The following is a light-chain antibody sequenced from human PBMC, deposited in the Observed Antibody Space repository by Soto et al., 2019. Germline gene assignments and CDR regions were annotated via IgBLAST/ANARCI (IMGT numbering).Light chain of an antibody. J-gene: IGKJ1*01. CDR2: KAS. CDR1: QTISSW. V-gene: IGKV1-5*03. CDR3: QHYNSYSEA. Sequence: EIQLTQSQSSLSASVGDRVTITCRASQTISSWLAWYQQKPGKAPKLLIYKASTLKSGVPSRFSGSGSGTEFTLTISSLQPDDFATYYCQHYNSYSEAFGQGSKAAIK.